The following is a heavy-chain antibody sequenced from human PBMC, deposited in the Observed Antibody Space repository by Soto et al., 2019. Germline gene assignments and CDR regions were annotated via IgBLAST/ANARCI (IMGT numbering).Heavy chain of an antibody. J-gene: IGHJ5*02. CDR2: IIPIFGTA. D-gene: IGHD5-18*01. Sequence: SVKVSCKASVGSFGSYAISWVRQAPGQGLEWMGGIIPIFGTANYAQKFQGRVTITADKSTSTAYMELSSLRSEDTAVYYCASGYSYGPFDPWGQGTLVTVSS. V-gene: IGHV1-69*06. CDR1: VGSFGSYA. CDR3: ASGYSYGPFDP.